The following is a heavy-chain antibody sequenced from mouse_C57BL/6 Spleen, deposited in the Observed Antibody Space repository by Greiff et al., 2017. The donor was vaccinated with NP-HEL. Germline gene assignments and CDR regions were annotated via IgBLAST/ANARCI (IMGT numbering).Heavy chain of an antibody. V-gene: IGHV14-4*01. J-gene: IGHJ1*03. CDR2: IDPENGDT. CDR1: GFNIKDDY. Sequence: EVKLMESGAELVRPGASVKLSCTASGFNIKDDYMHWVKQRPEQGLEWIGWIDPENGDTEYASKFQGKATITADTSSNTAYLQLSSLTSEDTAVYYCTTSHYYGSSYTYFDVWGTGTTVTVSS. D-gene: IGHD1-1*01. CDR3: TTSHYYGSSYTYFDV.